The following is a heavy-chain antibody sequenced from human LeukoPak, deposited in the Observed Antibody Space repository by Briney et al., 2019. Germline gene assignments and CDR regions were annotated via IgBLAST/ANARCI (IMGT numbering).Heavy chain of an antibody. V-gene: IGHV4-30-2*01. Sequence: PSEALSLTCAVSGGSISSGGYSWSWIRQPPGKGLEWIGYIYHSGSTYYNPSLKSRVTISVDTSKNQFSLKLSSVTAADTAVYYCAREPDYDFWSGPDYGMDVWGQGTTVTVSS. CDR1: GGSISSGGYS. CDR2: IYHSGST. CDR3: AREPDYDFWSGPDYGMDV. D-gene: IGHD3-3*01. J-gene: IGHJ6*02.